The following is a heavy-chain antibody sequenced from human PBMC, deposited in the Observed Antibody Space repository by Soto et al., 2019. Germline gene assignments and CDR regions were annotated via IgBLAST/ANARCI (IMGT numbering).Heavy chain of an antibody. D-gene: IGHD2-2*01. CDR2: ILQIFATA. CDR1: GGTFNNYV. CDR3: AGRCDSTTCLGHFDY. J-gene: IGHJ4*02. Sequence: QVQLVQSGAEVKKPGSSVKVSCKASGGTFNNYVVNWVRQAPGQGLEWMGGILQIFATANYAQKFQGRVTITGDKSTSTAYMELTSLRSEDTAVYYCAGRCDSTTCLGHFDYWGQGTLVTVAS. V-gene: IGHV1-69*06.